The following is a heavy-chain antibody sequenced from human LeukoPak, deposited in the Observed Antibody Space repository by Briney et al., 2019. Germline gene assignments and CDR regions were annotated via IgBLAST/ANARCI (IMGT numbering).Heavy chain of an antibody. Sequence: ASVKVSCKASGYTFTTYNINWVRQAPGQGLEWMGWISGYNGNTNYAQKLQGRVTMTTDTSTSTDYMELSRLRSDDTAVYYCARAYNPRDAFDIWGQGTMVTVSS. D-gene: IGHD1-14*01. CDR2: ISGYNGNT. V-gene: IGHV1-18*01. CDR3: ARAYNPRDAFDI. CDR1: GYTFTTYN. J-gene: IGHJ3*02.